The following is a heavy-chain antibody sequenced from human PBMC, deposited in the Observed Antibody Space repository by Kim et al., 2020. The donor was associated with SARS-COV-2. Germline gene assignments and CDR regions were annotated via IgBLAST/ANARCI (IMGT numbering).Heavy chain of an antibody. CDR3: ARDPHHYFGSGEGPTDDY. J-gene: IGHJ4*02. V-gene: IGHV3-66*01. CDR1: GFNVSLNY. D-gene: IGHD3-10*01. Sequence: GGSLRLSCAASGFNVSLNYMNWVRQAPGKGLEWVSVIYSGGTRYYADSVNGRFTISRDDSKNTLYLHMNNLRPEDTAMYYCARDPHHYFGSGEGPTDDYWGQGTLVTVSS. CDR2: IYSGGTR.